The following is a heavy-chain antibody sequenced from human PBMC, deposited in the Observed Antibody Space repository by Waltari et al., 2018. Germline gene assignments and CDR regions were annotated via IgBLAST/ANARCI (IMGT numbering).Heavy chain of an antibody. D-gene: IGHD2-2*01. Sequence: VQLVESGGGLIQPGGSLGLSCAASGFTVSSNYMSWVRQAAGKGLAWVSFIYRSGSVYYADSVKVRFTISGDNSKNTLYLQMNSRRAEDTAVYYCARDLLSTYCSTTSCPLAYWGQGTLVTVSS. CDR1: GFTVSSNY. J-gene: IGHJ4*02. CDR2: IYRSGSV. V-gene: IGHV3-53*01. CDR3: ARDLLSTYCSTTSCPLAY.